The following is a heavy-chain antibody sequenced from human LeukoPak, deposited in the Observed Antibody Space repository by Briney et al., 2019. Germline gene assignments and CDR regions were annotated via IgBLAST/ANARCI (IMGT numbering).Heavy chain of an antibody. CDR1: GFTFSNYA. CDR3: EKALHVLVPSTSRWFDR. J-gene: IGHJ5*02. Sequence: PGGALMLPCAASGFTFSNYAMTWVRQGPGEGLDWVSTVRDGGAATYYADSVKARFTISRDTYKTTLSLQINRLTAEDTAVSYSEKALHVLVPSTSRWFDRWGQGTLLTVSS. V-gene: IGHV3-23*01. D-gene: IGHD2-2*01. CDR2: VRDGGAAT.